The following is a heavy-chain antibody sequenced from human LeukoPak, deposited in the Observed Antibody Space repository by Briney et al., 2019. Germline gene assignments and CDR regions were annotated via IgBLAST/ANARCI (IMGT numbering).Heavy chain of an antibody. J-gene: IGHJ6*02. D-gene: IGHD1-14*01. V-gene: IGHV3-7*01. CDR1: GFTFSSYW. CDR2: IKQDGSEQ. CDR3: ASDPHHASRMDV. Sequence: GGSLRLSCAAYGFTFSSYWMNWVRQAPWKGLEWVANIKQDGSEQYYVDSVKGRFTISRDNAKNSLYLQMNSLRAEDTAVYYCASDPHHASRMDVWGQGTTVTVSS.